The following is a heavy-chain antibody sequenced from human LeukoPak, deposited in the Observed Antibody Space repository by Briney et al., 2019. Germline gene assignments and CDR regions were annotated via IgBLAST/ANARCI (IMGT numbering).Heavy chain of an antibody. J-gene: IGHJ4*02. Sequence: GGSLRLSCAASGFTFSRYWKHWVRHAPGKGLEWVSRVNGDGSTTTYADSVKGRFTISRDNAKNTLYLQMNSLRVEDTAVYFCAVKGGYNDLDAPFDYWGPGTLVTVSS. V-gene: IGHV3-74*01. CDR1: GFTFSRYW. CDR2: VNGDGSTT. CDR3: AVKGGYNDLDAPFDY. D-gene: IGHD5-12*01.